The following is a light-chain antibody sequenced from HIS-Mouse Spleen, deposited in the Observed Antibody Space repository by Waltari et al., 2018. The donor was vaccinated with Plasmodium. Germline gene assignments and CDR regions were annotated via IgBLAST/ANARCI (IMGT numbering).Light chain of an antibody. V-gene: IGLV3-9*01. CDR1: NLGSKN. Sequence: SYELTQPLSVSVALGPTARITCGGNNLGSKNVHWYQQKPGQAPVLVIYRDSNRPPGIPERFSGSNSGNTATLTISRAQAGDEADYYCQVWDSSTVFGGGTKLTVL. CDR3: QVWDSSTV. J-gene: IGLJ3*02. CDR2: RDS.